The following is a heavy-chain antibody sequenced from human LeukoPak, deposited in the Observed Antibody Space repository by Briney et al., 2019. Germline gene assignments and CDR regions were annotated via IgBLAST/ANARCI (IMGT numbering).Heavy chain of an antibody. CDR2: IYSGGST. V-gene: IGHV3-53*01. Sequence: GGSLRLSCAASGFTVSSNYMSWVRQAPGKGLEWVSVIYSGGSTYYADSVKGRFTISRDNSKNTLYLQMNSLRAEDTAVYYCARRAGDYSHPYDYWGQGILVTVST. D-gene: IGHD3-22*01. CDR3: ARRAGDYSHPYDY. J-gene: IGHJ4*02. CDR1: GFTVSSNY.